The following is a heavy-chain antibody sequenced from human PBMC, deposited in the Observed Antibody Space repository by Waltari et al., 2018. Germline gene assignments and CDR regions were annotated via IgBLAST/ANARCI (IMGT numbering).Heavy chain of an antibody. CDR2: INSDGSTT. Sequence: EVQLVESGGGLVQPGGSLRLSCEGSGFTFSNSWVHWVRQAPGKGLEWLSRINSDGSTTNYADSVKGRFTISRDNAKNTLYLEMNSLRAEDTAVYYCARAHPSGYYPDAFDIWGQGTMVTVSS. CDR1: GFTFSNSW. J-gene: IGHJ3*02. V-gene: IGHV3-74*01. CDR3: ARAHPSGYYPDAFDI. D-gene: IGHD3-22*01.